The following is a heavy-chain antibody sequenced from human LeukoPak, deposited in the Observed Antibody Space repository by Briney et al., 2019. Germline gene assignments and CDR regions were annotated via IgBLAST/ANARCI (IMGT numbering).Heavy chain of an antibody. CDR3: ARMDMDTAMVTNYLDH. J-gene: IGHJ4*02. D-gene: IGHD5-18*01. CDR1: GYTFTNNY. CDR2: IHPSGSST. Sequence: ASVKISCKASGYTFTNNYIHWVRQAPGQGLEWMGVIHPSGSSTNYAQKFQGRVTMTKDKSTSTVYIELNTLRSDDTAVYYCARMDMDTAMVTNYLDHWGQGTLLIVSS. V-gene: IGHV1-46*01.